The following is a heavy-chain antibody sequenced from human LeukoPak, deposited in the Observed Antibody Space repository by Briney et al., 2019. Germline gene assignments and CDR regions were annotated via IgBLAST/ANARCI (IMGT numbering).Heavy chain of an antibody. Sequence: TSETLSLTCTVSGGSISGYYWSWIRQPPGKGLEWIGRIYTSGSTNYNPSLKSRVTMSVDTSKNQFSLKLSSVTAADTAVYYCARGVLVVVPAAGAFDIWGQGTMVTVSS. J-gene: IGHJ3*02. D-gene: IGHD2-2*01. CDR3: ARGVLVVVPAAGAFDI. V-gene: IGHV4-4*07. CDR2: IYTSGST. CDR1: GGSISGYY.